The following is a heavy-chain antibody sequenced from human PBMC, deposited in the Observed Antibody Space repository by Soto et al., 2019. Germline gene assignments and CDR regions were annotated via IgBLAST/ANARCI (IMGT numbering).Heavy chain of an antibody. CDR2: INAGNGNT. CDR1: GYTFTSYA. D-gene: IGHD2-2*01. V-gene: IGHV1-3*01. CDR3: ASGGCSTSCPLLDYYYYGMDV. Sequence: ASVKVSCKASGYTFTSYAMHWVRQAPGQRLEWMGWINAGNGNTKYSQKFQGRVTITRDTSASTAYMELSSLRSEDTAVYYCASGGCSTSCPLLDYYYYGMDVWGQGTTVTVSS. J-gene: IGHJ6*02.